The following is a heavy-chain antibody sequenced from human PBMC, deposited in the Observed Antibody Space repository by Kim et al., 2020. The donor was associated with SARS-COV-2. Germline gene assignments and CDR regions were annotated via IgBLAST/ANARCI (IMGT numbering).Heavy chain of an antibody. J-gene: IGHJ6*02. CDR3: ARDGRGSYGTGLGFYYYYYCMDV. CDR1: GGSFSGYY. V-gene: IGHV4-34*01. Sequence: SETLSLTCAVYGGSFSGYYWSWIRQPPGKGLEWIGEINHSGSTNYNPSLKSRVTISGDTSKNQFSLKLSSVTAADTAVYYCARDGRGSYGTGLGFYYYYYCMDVWGQGTPVTVSS. D-gene: IGHD5-18*01. CDR2: INHSGST.